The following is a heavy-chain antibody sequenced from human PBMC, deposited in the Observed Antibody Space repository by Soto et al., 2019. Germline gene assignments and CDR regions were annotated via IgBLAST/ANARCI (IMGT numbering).Heavy chain of an antibody. CDR2: IYYSGST. D-gene: IGHD1-26*01. CDR3: ARDGYSGSSAHGAFDI. V-gene: IGHV4-31*03. CDR1: GGSITSGGYY. J-gene: IGHJ3*02. Sequence: QVQLQESGPGLVKPSQTPSLTCTVSGGSITSGGYYWNWVRQHPGKGLEWIGYIYYSGSTYYNPSLKSRVIISVDTSKKWCSLKLNSVTAADTAVYYCARDGYSGSSAHGAFDIWGQGTMVTVSS.